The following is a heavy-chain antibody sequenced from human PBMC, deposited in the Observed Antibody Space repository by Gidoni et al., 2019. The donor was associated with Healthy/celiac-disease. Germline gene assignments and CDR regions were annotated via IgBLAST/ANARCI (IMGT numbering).Heavy chain of an antibody. J-gene: IGHJ6*02. V-gene: IGHV4-34*01. CDR1: GGSFSGYY. CDR3: ARGQQQLVLGAYYYYGMDV. Sequence: QVQLQQWGAGLLKPSETLSLTCAVYGGSFSGYYWGWIRQPPGKGLEWIGEINHSGSTNYNPSLKSRVTISVDTSKNQFSLKLSSVTAADTAVYYCARGQQQLVLGAYYYYGMDVWGQGTTVTVSS. D-gene: IGHD6-13*01. CDR2: INHSGST.